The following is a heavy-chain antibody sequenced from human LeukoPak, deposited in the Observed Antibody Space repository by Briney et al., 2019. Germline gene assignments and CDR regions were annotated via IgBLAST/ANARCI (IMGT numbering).Heavy chain of an antibody. CDR1: GYTFTSYG. V-gene: IGHV1-18*04. CDR2: ISAYNGNT. CDR3: ARDPGYSSGWYMDLSG. J-gene: IGHJ4*02. D-gene: IGHD6-19*01. Sequence: ASVKVSCKASGYTFTSYGISWVRQAPGQGLEWMGWISAYNGNTNYAQKLQGRVTMTTDTSTSTAYMELRGLRSDDTAVYYCARDPGYSSGWYMDLSGWGQGTLSPSPQ.